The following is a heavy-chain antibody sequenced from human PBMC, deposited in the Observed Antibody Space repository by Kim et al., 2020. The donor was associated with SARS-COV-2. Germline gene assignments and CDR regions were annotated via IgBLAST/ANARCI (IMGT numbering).Heavy chain of an antibody. CDR1: GFTFSSYA. CDR2: ISGSGGST. V-gene: IGHV3-23*01. J-gene: IGHJ4*02. CDR3: ACYWVSNTYYYDSSGYY. Sequence: GGSLRLSCAASGFTFSSYAMSWVRQAPGKGLEWVSAISGSGGSTYYADSVKGRFTISRDNSKNTLYLQMNSLRAEDTAVYYCACYWVSNTYYYDSSGYYWGQGTLVTVSS. D-gene: IGHD3-22*01.